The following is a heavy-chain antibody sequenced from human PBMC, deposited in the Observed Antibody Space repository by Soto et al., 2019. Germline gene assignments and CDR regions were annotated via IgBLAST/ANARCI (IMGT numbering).Heavy chain of an antibody. CDR1: GYTLTELS. CDR3: ATYFFGSGRYSLFYTDY. Sequence: ASVKVSCKVSGYTLTELSMHWVRQAPGKGLEWMGGFDPEDGETIYAQKFQGRVTMTEDTSTDTAYMELSSLRSEDTAVYYCATYFFGSGRYSLFYTDYPCQGLLVTGSS. D-gene: IGHD3-10*01. CDR2: FDPEDGET. V-gene: IGHV1-24*01. J-gene: IGHJ4*02.